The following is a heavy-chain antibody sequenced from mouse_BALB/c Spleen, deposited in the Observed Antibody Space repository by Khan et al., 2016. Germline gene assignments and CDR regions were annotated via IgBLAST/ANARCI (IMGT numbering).Heavy chain of an antibody. CDR1: GFNIKDTY. J-gene: IGHJ3*01. V-gene: IGHV14-3*02. CDR3: ARGGYDYGFAY. Sequence: VQLQQSGAELVKPGASVKLSCTASGFNIKDTYIHWVKQRPEQGLEWIGRIDPANDNTKSDPKFPGQATITADTSSNTAYLQLSSLTSEDTAVYYCARGGYDYGFAYWGQGTLVTVSA. CDR2: IDPANDNT. D-gene: IGHD2-4*01.